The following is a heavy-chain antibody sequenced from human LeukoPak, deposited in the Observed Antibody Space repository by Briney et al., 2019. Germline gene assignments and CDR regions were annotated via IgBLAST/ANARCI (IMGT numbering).Heavy chain of an antibody. V-gene: IGHV3-66*01. J-gene: IGHJ6*02. CDR3: GRDLIRTYYYDSSDYHPYYGMDV. D-gene: IGHD3-22*01. Sequence: GGSLRLSCAASGFTVSSNYMSWVRQAPGKGLEWVSVIYSGGSTYYADSVKGRFTISRDNSKNTLYLQMNSLRAEDTAVYYCGRDLIRTYYYDSSDYHPYYGMDVWGQGTTVTVSS. CDR1: GFTVSSNY. CDR2: IYSGGST.